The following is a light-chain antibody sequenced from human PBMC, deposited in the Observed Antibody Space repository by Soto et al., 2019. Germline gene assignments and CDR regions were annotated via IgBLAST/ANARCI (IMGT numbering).Light chain of an antibody. CDR1: RTDVGHSSF. J-gene: IGLJ1*01. V-gene: IGLV2-8*01. CDR2: EVS. Sequence: QSALPQPPSASGSPGQSVTISCTGTRTDVGHSSFISWYQQHPGKGPKLVIYEVSKRPSGVPDRFAGSKSGNTASLSVAGLQEEDEADYCCNAQADNGKHVFGTGTKLTVL. CDR3: NAQADNGKHV.